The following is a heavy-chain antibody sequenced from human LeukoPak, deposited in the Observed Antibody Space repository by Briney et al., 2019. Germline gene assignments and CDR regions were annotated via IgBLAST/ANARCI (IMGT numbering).Heavy chain of an antibody. D-gene: IGHD3-10*01. J-gene: IGHJ5*02. CDR3: ARNALSGGDNWFDP. CDR2: INPGGGNT. CDR1: GYTFTNYY. Sequence: ASVKVSCKASGYTFTNYYMHWVRQAPGQGLEWMGLINPGGGNTIYVQKFQGRVTMTRDTSTSTVYMELSSLRSEDTAVYYCARNALSGGDNWFDPWGQGTLVTVSS. V-gene: IGHV1-46*01.